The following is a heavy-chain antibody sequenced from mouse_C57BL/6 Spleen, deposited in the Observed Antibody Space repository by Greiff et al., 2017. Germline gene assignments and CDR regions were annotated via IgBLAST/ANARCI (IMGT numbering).Heavy chain of an antibody. Sequence: QVQLQQSGPELVKPGASVKISCKASGYAFSSSWMNWVKQRPGKGLEWIGRLYPGDGDTNYNGKFKGKATLTADKSSSTAYMHISSLTSEDSAVFLCGSLDSSGYGLAYRGQGTLGTVSA. J-gene: IGHJ3*01. CDR1: GYAFSSSW. CDR3: GSLDSSGYGLAY. V-gene: IGHV1-82*01. CDR2: LYPGDGDT. D-gene: IGHD3-2*02.